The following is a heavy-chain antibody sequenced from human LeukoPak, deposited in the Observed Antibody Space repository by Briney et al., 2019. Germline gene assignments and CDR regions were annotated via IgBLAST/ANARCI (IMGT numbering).Heavy chain of an antibody. CDR2: IWYDGSNK. D-gene: IGHD1-26*01. CDR1: GFTFRSTV. CDR3: ARFARSGRIFDY. Sequence: GGSLRLSCAASGFTFRSTVMTWVRQAPGKGLEWVAVIWYDGSNKYYADSVKGRFTISRDNSKNTLYLQMNSLRAEDTAVYYCARFARSGRIFDYWGQGTLVTVSS. V-gene: IGHV3-33*08. J-gene: IGHJ4*02.